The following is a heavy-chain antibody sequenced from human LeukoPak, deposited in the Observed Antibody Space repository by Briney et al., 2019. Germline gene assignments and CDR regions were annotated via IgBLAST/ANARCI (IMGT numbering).Heavy chain of an antibody. J-gene: IGHJ4*02. Sequence: GGSLRLSCAASGFTFSSYAMSWVRQAPGKGLEWVSAVTDSGASTHYADSVKGRFTISRDNAKDSLYLQMNSLRAEDTAVYYCARDGGTGNWGQGTLVTVSS. V-gene: IGHV3-23*01. CDR2: VTDSGAST. D-gene: IGHD3-16*01. CDR1: GFTFSSYA. CDR3: ARDGGTGN.